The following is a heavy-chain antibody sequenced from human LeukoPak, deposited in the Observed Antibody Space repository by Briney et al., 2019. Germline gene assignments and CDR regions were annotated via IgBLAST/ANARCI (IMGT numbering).Heavy chain of an antibody. Sequence: GASLKISCKGSGYSFTSYWIGWVRQMPGKGLEWMGIIYPGDSDTRYSPSFQGQVTISADKSISTAYLQWSSLKASDTAMYYCAREGQQLGKSDGMDVWGKGTTVTVSS. CDR2: IYPGDSDT. CDR3: AREGQQLGKSDGMDV. D-gene: IGHD6-13*01. J-gene: IGHJ6*04. V-gene: IGHV5-51*01. CDR1: GYSFTSYW.